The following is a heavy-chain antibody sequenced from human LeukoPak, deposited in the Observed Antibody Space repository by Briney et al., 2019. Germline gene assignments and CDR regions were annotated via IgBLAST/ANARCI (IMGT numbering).Heavy chain of an antibody. J-gene: IGHJ4*02. CDR3: ARRFRD. D-gene: IGHD5-24*01. V-gene: IGHV3-48*03. Sequence: PGGSLRLSCVGSGLIFSGFVMNWVRQAPGKGLEWVSYIKDDGSLKTYADSVKGRFTISRDNSKNSLYLQMSSLRAEDTATYYCARRFRDWGRGILVTVSA. CDR2: IKDDGSLK. CDR1: GLIFSGFV.